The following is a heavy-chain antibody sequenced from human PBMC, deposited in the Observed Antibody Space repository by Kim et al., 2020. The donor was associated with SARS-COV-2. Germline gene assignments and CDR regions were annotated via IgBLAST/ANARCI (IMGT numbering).Heavy chain of an antibody. CDR1: GASFSSSSYY. J-gene: IGHJ4*02. CDR3: ARYDYAVGICDS. CDR2: VYYSSGNA. V-gene: IGHV4-39*07. Sequence: SETLSLTCTVSGASFSSSSYYWVWVRQPPGKGLEWIGSVYYSSGNAYYNPSLKSRVTISVDTSKSQFSLMLSSLTAADTAVYYCARYDYAVGICDSWGQGTLVTVSS. D-gene: IGHD4-17*01.